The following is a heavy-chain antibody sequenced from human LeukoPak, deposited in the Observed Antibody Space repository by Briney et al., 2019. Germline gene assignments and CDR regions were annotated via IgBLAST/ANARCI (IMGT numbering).Heavy chain of an antibody. D-gene: IGHD3-22*01. CDR3: ARGPYYYDSSGYFDY. CDR2: IYTSGST. J-gene: IGHJ4*02. V-gene: IGHV4-61*02. CDR1: GGSISSGSYY. Sequence: SETLSLTCTVSGGSISSGSYYWSWIRQPAGKGLEWIGRIYTSGSTNYNPSLKSRVTISVDTSRNQFSLKLSSVTAADTAVYYCARGPYYYDSSGYFDYWGQGTLVTVSS.